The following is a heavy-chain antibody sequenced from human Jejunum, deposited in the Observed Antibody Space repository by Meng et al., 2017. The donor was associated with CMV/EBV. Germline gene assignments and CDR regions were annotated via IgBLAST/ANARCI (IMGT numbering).Heavy chain of an antibody. V-gene: IGHV3-7*01. CDR1: GFAFSNNW. CDR2: IKQDGGEK. CDR3: ARSLDY. J-gene: IGHJ4*02. Sequence: LRVSCAAPGFAFSNNWKDWVRQAPGKGLEWVANIKQDGGEKYYVDSVEGRFTISRDNAKNSLYLQMNSLRAEDTAVYYCARSLDYWGQGTLVTVSS.